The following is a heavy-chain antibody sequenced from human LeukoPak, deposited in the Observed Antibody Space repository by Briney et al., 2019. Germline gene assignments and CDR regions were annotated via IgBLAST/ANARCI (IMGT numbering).Heavy chain of an antibody. Sequence: PGGSLRLSCAASGFTFDDYAMHWVRHAPGKGLEWVSGISWNSGSIGYADSVKGRFTISRDNAKNSLYLQMNSLRAEDTALYYCAKGGSKGYGGRRAEYFQHWGQGTLVTVSS. CDR1: GFTFDDYA. D-gene: IGHD4-23*01. CDR2: ISWNSGSI. J-gene: IGHJ1*01. CDR3: AKGGSKGYGGRRAEYFQH. V-gene: IGHV3-9*01.